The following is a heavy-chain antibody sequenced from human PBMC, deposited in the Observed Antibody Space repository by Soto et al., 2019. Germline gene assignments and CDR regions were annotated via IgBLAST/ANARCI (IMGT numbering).Heavy chain of an antibody. J-gene: IGHJ4*02. CDR1: GGSISSYY. CDR3: ARGSTWSTTWPGGAYY. V-gene: IGHV4-59*01. Sequence: SETLSLTCTVSGGSISSYYWSWIRQPPGKGLEWIGYIYYSGSTNYNPSLKSRVTISVDTSKNQFSLKLSSVTAADTAVYYCARGSTWSTTWPGGAYYWGQGTLVTVSS. CDR2: IYYSGST. D-gene: IGHD1-1*01.